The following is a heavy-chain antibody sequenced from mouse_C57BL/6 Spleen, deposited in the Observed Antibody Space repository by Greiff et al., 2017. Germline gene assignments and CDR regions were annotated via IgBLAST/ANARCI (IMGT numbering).Heavy chain of an antibody. D-gene: IGHD2-5*01. CDR2: IDPSDSYT. Sequence: QVQLQQPGAELVRPGTSVKLSCKASGYTFTSYWMHWVKQRPGQGLEWIGVIDPSDSYTNYNQKFKGKATLTVDTSSSTAYMQLSSLTSEDSAVYYCVRSYYYSNSDYYAMDYWGQGTSVTVSS. CDR3: VRSYYYSNSDYYAMDY. J-gene: IGHJ4*01. CDR1: GYTFTSYW. V-gene: IGHV1-59*01.